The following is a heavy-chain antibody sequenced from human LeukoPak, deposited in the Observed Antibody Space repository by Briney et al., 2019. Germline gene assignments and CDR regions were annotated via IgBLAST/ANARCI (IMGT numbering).Heavy chain of an antibody. Sequence: GASVKVSCKASGYTFTGYYMRWGRQAPGQGLEWMGWINPNSGGTNYAQKFQGRVTMTRDTSISTAYMELSRLRSDDTAVYYCARDLRLLWFGEDPRYYFDYWGQGTLVTVSS. CDR1: GYTFTGYY. CDR3: ARDLRLLWFGEDPRYYFDY. V-gene: IGHV1-2*02. CDR2: INPNSGGT. J-gene: IGHJ4*02. D-gene: IGHD3-10*01.